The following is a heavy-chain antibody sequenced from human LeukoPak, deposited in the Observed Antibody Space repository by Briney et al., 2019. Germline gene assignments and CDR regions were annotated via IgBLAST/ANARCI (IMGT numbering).Heavy chain of an antibody. Sequence: GGSLRLSCAASGFTFSSDAMGWVRRAPGKGLEGVSAISGSGGSTYYADAVKGRFTISRDNSKNTLYLQMNSLRAEDTAVYYCAKDLYLQWLVPFSTGIYFDYWGQGTLVTVSS. CDR2: ISGSGGST. J-gene: IGHJ4*02. V-gene: IGHV3-23*01. CDR3: AKDLYLQWLVPFSTGIYFDY. CDR1: GFTFSSDA. D-gene: IGHD6-19*01.